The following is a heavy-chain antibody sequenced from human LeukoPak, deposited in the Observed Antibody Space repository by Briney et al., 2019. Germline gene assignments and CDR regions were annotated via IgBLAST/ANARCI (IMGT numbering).Heavy chain of an antibody. J-gene: IGHJ4*02. V-gene: IGHV4-59*12. CDR2: IYYSGST. Sequence: SETLSLTCTVSGGSISSYYWSWIRQPPGKGLEWIGYIYYSGSTNYNPSLKSRVTISVDTSKNQFSLKLSSVTAADTAVYYCAREGIVATITDFDYWGQGTLVTVSS. CDR1: GGSISSYY. D-gene: IGHD5-12*01. CDR3: AREGIVATITDFDY.